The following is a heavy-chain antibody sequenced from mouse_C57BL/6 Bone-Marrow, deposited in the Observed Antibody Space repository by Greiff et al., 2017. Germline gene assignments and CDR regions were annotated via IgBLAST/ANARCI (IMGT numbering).Heavy chain of an antibody. J-gene: IGHJ3*01. CDR3: ARWDGYYTWFAY. D-gene: IGHD2-3*01. Sequence: QVQLQQSGAELARPGASVKMSCKASGYTFTSYTMHWVKQRPGQGLEWIGYINPSSGDTKYNQKFKDKATLTADTSSSTAYMQLSSLTSEDSAVYYCARWDGYYTWFAYWGQGTLVTVAA. CDR1: GYTFTSYT. CDR2: INPSSGDT. V-gene: IGHV1-4*01.